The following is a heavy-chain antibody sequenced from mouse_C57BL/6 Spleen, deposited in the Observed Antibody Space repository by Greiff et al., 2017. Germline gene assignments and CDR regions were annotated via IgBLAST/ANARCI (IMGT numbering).Heavy chain of an antibody. Sequence: EVQLQQSGAELVKPGASVKLSCTASGFNIKDYYMHWVKQRTEQGLEWIGRIDPEDGETKYAPKFQGKATITADTSSNTAYLQLSSLTSEDTAVYYCGYYDYDGSYYYAMDYWGQGTSVTVSS. CDR2: IDPEDGET. V-gene: IGHV14-2*01. CDR1: GFNIKDYY. CDR3: GYYDYDGSYYYAMDY. J-gene: IGHJ4*01. D-gene: IGHD2-4*01.